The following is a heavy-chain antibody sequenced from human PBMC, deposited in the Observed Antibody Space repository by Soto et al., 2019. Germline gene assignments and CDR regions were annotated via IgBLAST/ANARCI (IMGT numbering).Heavy chain of an antibody. V-gene: IGHV4-39*02. D-gene: IGHD6-19*01. CDR2: IDDSGKV. CDR3: AIPPPIEVAGPDY. J-gene: IGHJ4*02. Sequence: SETLSLTCSVSGGSISGSPYHWGWIRQPPGKGLEWIGSIDDSGKVYYNPSLTGRATLFVDTSRNRFSLNLDSVTAADTAVYYCAIPPPIEVAGPDYWGRGTLVTVSS. CDR1: GGSISGSPYH.